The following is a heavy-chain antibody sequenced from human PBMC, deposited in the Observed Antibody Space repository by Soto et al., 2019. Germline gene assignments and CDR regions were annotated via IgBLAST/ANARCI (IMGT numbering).Heavy chain of an antibody. V-gene: IGHV1-18*01. D-gene: IGHD1-1*01. CDR3: ARGRYGDY. Sequence: QVHLVQSGAEVKKPGASVKVSCKGSGYAFTTYGITWVRQAPGQGLEWMGWISAHNGNTNYAQQLQGRVTVTRDTSTSTAYMELGRLRSDDTAVYYCARGRYGDYWGQGALVTVSS. CDR2: ISAHNGNT. CDR1: GYAFTTYG. J-gene: IGHJ4*02.